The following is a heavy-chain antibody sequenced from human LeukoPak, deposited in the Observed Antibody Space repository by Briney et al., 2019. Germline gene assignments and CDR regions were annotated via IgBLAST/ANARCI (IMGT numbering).Heavy chain of an antibody. D-gene: IGHD3-3*01. CDR3: ARDLRITIFGVVTGAIFDY. J-gene: IGHJ4*02. CDR2: INPNSGGT. Sequence: ASVKVSCKASGYTFTGYYMHWVRQAPGQGLEWMGWINPNSGGTNYAQKFQGRVTMTTDTSTSTAYMELRSLRSDDTAVYYRARDLRITIFGVVTGAIFDYWGQGTLVTVSS. V-gene: IGHV1-2*02. CDR1: GYTFTGYY.